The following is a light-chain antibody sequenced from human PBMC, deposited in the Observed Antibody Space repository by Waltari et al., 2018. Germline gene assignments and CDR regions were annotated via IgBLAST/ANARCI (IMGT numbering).Light chain of an antibody. CDR3: CSYAGRGTYV. V-gene: IGLV2-23*02. J-gene: IGLJ1*01. CDR1: TSAVGSYDL. CDR2: EVF. Sequence: QSALTQPASVSGTPGQSITISCTGTTSAVGSYDLLSLYQQPPGEAPKLLICEVFKRPPDISRRFSGSKSGSTASLTISGLQPEDEADYYCCSYAGRGTYVFGSGTKVTV.